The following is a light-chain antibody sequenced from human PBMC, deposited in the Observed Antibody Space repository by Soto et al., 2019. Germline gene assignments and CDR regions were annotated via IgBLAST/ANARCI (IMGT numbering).Light chain of an antibody. V-gene: IGKV2-28*01. CDR1: QSLLHSSGNNY. Sequence: DLVMTQSPLSLPVTPGEPASMSCRSSQSLLHSSGNNYLDWYVQKPGQSPQLLIYWGSYRASGVPERFSGRGSGTDFTLKISRVEAEDVSIYYCIQRQQTPITFGEGTRLAIK. CDR3: IQRQQTPIT. CDR2: WGS. J-gene: IGKJ5*01.